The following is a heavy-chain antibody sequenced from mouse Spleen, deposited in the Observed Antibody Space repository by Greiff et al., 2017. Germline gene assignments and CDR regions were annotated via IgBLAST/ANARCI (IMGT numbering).Heavy chain of an antibody. D-gene: IGHD1-1*01. CDR3: ARMGYYYGSTYFDY. V-gene: IGHV1-26*01. CDR2: INPNNGGT. Sequence: EVKLQESGPELVKPGASVKISCKASGYTFTDYYMNWVKQSHGKSLEWIGDINPNNGGTSYNQKFKGKATLTVDKSSSTAYMELRSLTSEDSAVYYCARMGYYYGSTYFDYWGQGTTLTVSS. J-gene: IGHJ2*01. CDR1: GYTFTDYY.